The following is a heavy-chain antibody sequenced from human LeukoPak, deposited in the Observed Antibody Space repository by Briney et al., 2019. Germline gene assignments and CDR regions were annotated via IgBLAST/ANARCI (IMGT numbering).Heavy chain of an antibody. CDR1: GFTFSSYG. CDR3: ANTPRLYYGGNSDAFDI. V-gene: IGHV3-30*02. J-gene: IGHJ3*02. CDR2: IRYDGSNK. D-gene: IGHD4-23*01. Sequence: PGGSLRPSFAASGFTFSSYGMHWVRQAPGKGLEWVAFIRYDGSNKYYADSVKGRFTISRDNSKNTLYLQMNSLRAEDTAVYYCANTPRLYYGGNSDAFDIWGQGTMVTVSS.